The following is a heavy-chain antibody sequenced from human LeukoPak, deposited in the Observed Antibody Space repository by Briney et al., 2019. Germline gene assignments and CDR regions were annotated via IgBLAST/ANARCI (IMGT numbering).Heavy chain of an antibody. CDR1: GGSISSSNW. CDR2: IYHNGST. D-gene: IGHD3-10*01. J-gene: IGHJ3*02. CDR3: ARDRAQGEGVAFDI. Sequence: SGTLSLTCAVSGGSISSSNWWSWVRQPPGEGLEWIGEIYHNGSTNYNPSLKSRVTISVDKSKNQFSLKLSSVTAADTAVYYCARDRAQGEGVAFDIWGQGTMVTVSS. V-gene: IGHV4-4*02.